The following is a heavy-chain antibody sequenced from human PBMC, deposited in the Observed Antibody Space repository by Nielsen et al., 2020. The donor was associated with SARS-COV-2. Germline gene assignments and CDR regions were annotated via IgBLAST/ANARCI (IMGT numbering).Heavy chain of an antibody. CDR1: GYTFTGYY. CDR2: INPNSGGT. V-gene: IGHV1-2*02. Sequence: ASVKVSCKASGYTFTGYYMHWVRQAPGQGLEWMGWINPNSGGTNYAQKFQGRVTMTRDTSISTAYMELSRLRSDDTAVYYCARPTFLPVARGSNSFDAFDMWGQGTMVTVSS. D-gene: IGHD2/OR15-2a*01. CDR3: ARPTFLPVARGSNSFDAFDM. J-gene: IGHJ3*02.